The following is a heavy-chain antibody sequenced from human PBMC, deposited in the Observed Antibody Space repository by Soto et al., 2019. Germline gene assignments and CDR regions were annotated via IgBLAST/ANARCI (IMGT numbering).Heavy chain of an antibody. V-gene: IGHV3-23*01. D-gene: IGHD3-3*01. CDR3: AKDRDGWSGYEDYFDY. Sequence: GGSLRLSCAASGFTFSSYAMSWVRQAPGKGLEWVSAISGSGGSTYYADSVKGRFTISRDNSKNTLYLQMNSLRAEDTAVYYCAKDRDGWSGYEDYFDYWGQGTLVTVSS. J-gene: IGHJ4*02. CDR2: ISGSGGST. CDR1: GFTFSSYA.